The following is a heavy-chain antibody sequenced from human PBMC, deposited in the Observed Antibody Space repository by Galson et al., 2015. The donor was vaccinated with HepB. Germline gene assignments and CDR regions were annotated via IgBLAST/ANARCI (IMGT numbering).Heavy chain of an antibody. D-gene: IGHD5-12*01. CDR3: VKGGGYSAIRGRGGFDS. CDR1: GFTFNSYA. CDR2: ITYDGTNK. Sequence: SLRLSCAASGFTFNSYAMHWVRQAPGKGLQWVAVITYDGTNKFYARSVKGLFTISRDNSGNTLFLHMNSLRPEDTALYYCVKGGGYSAIRGRGGFDSWGQGALVTVSS. V-gene: IGHV3-30*04. J-gene: IGHJ4*02.